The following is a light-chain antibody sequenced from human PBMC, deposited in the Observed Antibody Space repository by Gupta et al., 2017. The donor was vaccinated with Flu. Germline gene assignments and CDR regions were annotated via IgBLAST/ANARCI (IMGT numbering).Light chain of an antibody. Sequence: DIQMTQSPSTLSASVGDRVTITCRASQSISSWLAWYQQKPGKVPKLLIYQASSLESGVPSRFSDSGSGTEFTLTISSLQPDDVATYYCQRYDSLWTFGQGTRVEIK. CDR1: QSISSW. CDR3: QRYDSLWT. J-gene: IGKJ1*01. CDR2: QAS. V-gene: IGKV1-5*03.